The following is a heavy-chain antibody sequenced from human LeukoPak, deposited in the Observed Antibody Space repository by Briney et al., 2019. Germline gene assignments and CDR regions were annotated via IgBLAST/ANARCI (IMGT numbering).Heavy chain of an antibody. CDR2: GST. D-gene: IGHD6-19*01. Sequence: GSTYYADSVKGRFTISRDNSKNTLYLQMNSLRAEDTAVYYCAKAPGYSSGWAPFSDAAFDIWGQGTMVTVSS. J-gene: IGHJ3*02. CDR3: AKAPGYSSGWAPFSDAAFDI. V-gene: IGHV3-23*01.